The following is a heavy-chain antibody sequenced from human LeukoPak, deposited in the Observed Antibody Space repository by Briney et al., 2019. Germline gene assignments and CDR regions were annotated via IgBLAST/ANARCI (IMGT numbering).Heavy chain of an antibody. CDR3: AKIIVAAGTNY. J-gene: IGHJ4*02. V-gene: IGHV3-23*01. Sequence: GGSLRLSCAASGFTFSIYAMTWVRQAPGKGLAWVSAISGSGHSTYYADSVKGRFTISRDNSKNTLYLQMNSLSAEDTAVYYCAKIIVAAGTNYWGQGTLVTVSS. CDR2: ISGSGHST. D-gene: IGHD6-13*01. CDR1: GFTFSIYA.